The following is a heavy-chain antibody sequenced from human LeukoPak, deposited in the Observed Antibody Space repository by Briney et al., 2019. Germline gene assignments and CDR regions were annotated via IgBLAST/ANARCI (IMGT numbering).Heavy chain of an antibody. D-gene: IGHD1-14*01. J-gene: IGHJ4*02. CDR3: AREVLKDSLDY. Sequence: GGSLRLSCAASGFTFRDYWMSWVRQAPGKGLEWVASIKRDGSAKEYVDSVKGRFTISRDNTQNSLYLQMNSLRAEDTAVYYCAREVLKDSLDYWGQGTLVTVSS. CDR1: GFTFRDYW. V-gene: IGHV3-7*04. CDR2: IKRDGSAK.